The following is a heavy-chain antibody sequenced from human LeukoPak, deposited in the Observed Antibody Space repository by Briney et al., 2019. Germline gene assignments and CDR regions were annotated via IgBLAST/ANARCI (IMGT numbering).Heavy chain of an antibody. V-gene: IGHV3-21*01. J-gene: IGHJ4*02. Sequence: GGSLRLSCAASGFTFTTYSMNWVRQAPGKGLEWVSSISSSSSYIYYADSVKGRFTISRDNAKNSLYLQMNSLRAEDTAVYYCASTNYGDYAFGYWGQGTLVTVSS. CDR2: ISSSSSYI. D-gene: IGHD4-17*01. CDR1: GFTFTTYS. CDR3: ASTNYGDYAFGY.